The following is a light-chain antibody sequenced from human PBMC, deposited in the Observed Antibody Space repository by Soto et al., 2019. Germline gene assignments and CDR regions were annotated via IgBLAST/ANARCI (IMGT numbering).Light chain of an antibody. CDR1: QSVSSSY. CDR3: QQYGSSPYT. CDR2: GAS. Sequence: EIVLTQSPGTLSLSPGERATLSCRASQSVSSSYLAWYQQKPGQAPRLLIYGASSRATGIPDRFSGSGSGTDFTLTISSLEPEDFAVYYCQQYGSSPYTFGQWTKLEIK. J-gene: IGKJ2*01. V-gene: IGKV3-20*01.